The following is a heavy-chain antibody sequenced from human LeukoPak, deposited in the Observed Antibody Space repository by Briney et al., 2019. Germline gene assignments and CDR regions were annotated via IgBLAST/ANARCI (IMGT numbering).Heavy chain of an antibody. J-gene: IGHJ6*03. D-gene: IGHD3-16*01. CDR1: GFTVSSNY. CDR3: ARARGGSYYYNYMDV. CDR2: IYGGGST. Sequence: PGGSLRLSCAVSGFTVSSNYVSWVRQAPGKGLEWVSVIYGGGSTYYADSVKGRFTISRDNSKNTLYLQMNSLRAEDTAVYYCARARGGSYYYNYMDVWGKGTTVTVSS. V-gene: IGHV3-53*01.